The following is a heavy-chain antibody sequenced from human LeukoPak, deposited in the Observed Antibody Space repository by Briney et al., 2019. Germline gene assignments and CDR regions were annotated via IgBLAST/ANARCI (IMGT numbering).Heavy chain of an antibody. CDR1: GFSFSTYT. Sequence: GGSLRLSCAASGFSFSTYTMTWVRQAPGKGLEWVSGIVASGGDTFYADSVKGRFTISRDNSKNTLYLQMNSLRAEDTAVYCCASRTWYIDYWGQGTLVTVSS. D-gene: IGHD1-14*01. V-gene: IGHV3-23*01. CDR3: ASRTWYIDY. J-gene: IGHJ4*02. CDR2: IVASGGDT.